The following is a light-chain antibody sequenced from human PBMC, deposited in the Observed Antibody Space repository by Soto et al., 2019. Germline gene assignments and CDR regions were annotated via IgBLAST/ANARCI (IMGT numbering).Light chain of an antibody. J-gene: IGLJ1*01. CDR2: DVS. Sequence: QSALTQPASVSGSPGQSITISCTGSSSDIGGHIYVSWYQQHPGKAPKLIIFDVSSRPSGVSNRFSGSKSGNTASLTISGLQAEDEADYYCSSYATSGTPYVFATGTKLTVL. CDR1: SSDIGGHIY. V-gene: IGLV2-14*01. CDR3: SSYATSGTPYV.